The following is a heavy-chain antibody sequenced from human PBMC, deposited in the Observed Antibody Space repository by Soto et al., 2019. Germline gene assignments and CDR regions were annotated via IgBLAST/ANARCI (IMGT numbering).Heavy chain of an antibody. CDR3: LDSRWGFDS. J-gene: IGHJ4*02. D-gene: IGHD6-13*01. V-gene: IGHV4-34*01. Sequence: QVQLQQLGAGLLKPSETLSLSCAVYGGSFSGSFWTWVRQPPGKGLEWIGEINHSGSTHYNPSLESRVAISVDTSKNQLSLRLSSVTAADTAVYYCLDSRWGFDSWGQGTLVTVSS. CDR2: INHSGST. CDR1: GGSFSGSF.